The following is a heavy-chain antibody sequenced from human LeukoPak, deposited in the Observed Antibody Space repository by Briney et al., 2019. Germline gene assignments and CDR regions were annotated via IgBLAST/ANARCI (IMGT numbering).Heavy chain of an antibody. Sequence: SETLPLTCTVSGYSISSAHYWSWIRQPPRKGLERIGSIYYSGSTYYNPSLKSRVTISVDTSKNQFSLKLSSVTAADTAVYYWGRDGGVNGYYPFEYWGQGNVVNVSS. V-gene: IGHV4-38-2*02. J-gene: IGHJ4*01. CDR2: IYYSGST. D-gene: IGHD3-9*01. CDR3: GRDGGVNGYYPFEY. CDR1: GYSISSAHY.